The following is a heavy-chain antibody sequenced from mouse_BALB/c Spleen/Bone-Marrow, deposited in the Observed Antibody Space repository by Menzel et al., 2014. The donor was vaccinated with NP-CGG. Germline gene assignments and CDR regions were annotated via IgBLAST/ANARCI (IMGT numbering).Heavy chain of an antibody. CDR1: GCTFTSYW. CDR2: INPRSGRT. J-gene: IGHJ4*01. V-gene: IGHV1S81*02. CDR3: AGGLTGVMEY. D-gene: IGHD6-2*01. Sequence: VQLQESGAELVKPGASVKLSCKASGCTFTSYWMYWVIQRPGQGLEWIGEINPRSGRTNYNEKFKSRATLTVDKSSSTAYMQPTSLTSEDSAFYYCAGGLTGVMEYGVQGPPATV.